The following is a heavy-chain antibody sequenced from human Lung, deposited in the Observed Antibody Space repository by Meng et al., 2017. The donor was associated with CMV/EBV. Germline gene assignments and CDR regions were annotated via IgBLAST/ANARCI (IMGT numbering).Heavy chain of an antibody. CDR2: IYPGDSDT. CDR3: ARLVLSDSDQNYPGWFDP. J-gene: IGHJ5*02. Sequence: GESLKISCKVSGYSFSTDWNGWVRQMPGKGREWMGIIYPGDSDTRYNPSFQGQVTISVDKSISTAYLQRSSLNDEDTAMYYGARLVLSDSDQNYPGWFDPWGHGTXVTGAS. D-gene: IGHD3-10*01. V-gene: IGHV5-51*01. CDR1: GYSFSTDW.